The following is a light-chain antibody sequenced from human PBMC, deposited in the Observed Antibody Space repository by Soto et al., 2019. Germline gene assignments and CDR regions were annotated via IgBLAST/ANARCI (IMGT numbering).Light chain of an antibody. Sequence: EIVMTQSPASLSVSPGERATLSCRASQSVASNLAWYQQKPGQAPRLLIYGASTRATGIPARFSGSGSGTEFTLTISSLQSEDFAVYYCQQFINWPADTFGPGTKVHIK. CDR1: QSVASN. CDR2: GAS. CDR3: QQFINWPADT. V-gene: IGKV3-15*01. J-gene: IGKJ3*01.